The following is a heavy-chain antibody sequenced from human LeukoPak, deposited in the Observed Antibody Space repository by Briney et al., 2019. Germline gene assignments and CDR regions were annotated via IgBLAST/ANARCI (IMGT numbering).Heavy chain of an antibody. CDR2: ISGSGSST. CDR3: AEEGY. Sequence: PGGSLRLSCAASGFPFSMYAMNWVRQAPGKGLEWVSGISGSGSSTYYADSVKGRFTISRDSSKNTLYLQMDSLRAEDTAVYYCAEEGYWGQGTLVTVSS. CDR1: GFPFSMYA. V-gene: IGHV3-23*01. J-gene: IGHJ4*02.